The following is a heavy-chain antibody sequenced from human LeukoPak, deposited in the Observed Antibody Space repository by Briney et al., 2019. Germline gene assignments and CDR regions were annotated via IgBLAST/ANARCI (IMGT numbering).Heavy chain of an antibody. J-gene: IGHJ4*02. CDR3: ARDDWGFGRFDY. D-gene: IGHD7-27*01. Sequence: SVKVSCKASGYTFTAYYIHWVRQAPGQGLEWMGWINPNSGGTNYAQNFQGRVTVTRDTSITTAYMELSRLRSDDTAVYFCARDDWGFGRFDYWGQGTLVTVSS. CDR2: INPNSGGT. V-gene: IGHV1-2*02. CDR1: GYTFTAYY.